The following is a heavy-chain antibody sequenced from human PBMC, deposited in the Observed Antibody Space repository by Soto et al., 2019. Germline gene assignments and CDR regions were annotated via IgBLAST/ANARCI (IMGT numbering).Heavy chain of an antibody. CDR2: IYYSGST. CDR3: ARRTWIQLWKDAFDI. J-gene: IGHJ3*02. D-gene: IGHD5-18*01. CDR1: GGSISSSSYY. Sequence: SETLSLTCTVSGGSISSSSYYWGWVRQPPGKGLEWIGSIYYSGSTYYNPSLKSRVTISVDTSKNQFSLKLSSVTVADTAVYYCARRTWIQLWKDAFDIWGQGTMVTVSS. V-gene: IGHV4-39*01.